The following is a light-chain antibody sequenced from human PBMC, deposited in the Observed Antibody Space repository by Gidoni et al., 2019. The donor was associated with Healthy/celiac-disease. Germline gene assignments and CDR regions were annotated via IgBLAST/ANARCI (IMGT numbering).Light chain of an antibody. CDR1: QSVSSSY. V-gene: IGKV3-20*01. Sequence: EIVLTQSPGTLSLSPGERATLSCRASQSVSSSYLAWYQQKPGQAPRLLIYGASSGSGSGTDFTLTISRLEPEDFAVYYCQQYGSSYTFGQGTKLEIK. CDR2: GAS. CDR3: QQYGSSYT. J-gene: IGKJ2*01.